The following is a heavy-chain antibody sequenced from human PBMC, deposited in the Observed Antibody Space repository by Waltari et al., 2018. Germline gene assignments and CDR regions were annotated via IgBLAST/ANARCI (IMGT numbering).Heavy chain of an antibody. Sequence: PSPGQCFEWIATVSYSGTTYISPSRKSRVSVSRDTSKNQVSLILSSVTAADMSVYYCATYIGDSVETAAFDVWGQGTMVTVSS. CDR2: VSYSGTT. V-gene: IGHV4-39*01. CDR3: ATYIGDSVETAAFDV. J-gene: IGHJ3*01. D-gene: IGHD5-12*01.